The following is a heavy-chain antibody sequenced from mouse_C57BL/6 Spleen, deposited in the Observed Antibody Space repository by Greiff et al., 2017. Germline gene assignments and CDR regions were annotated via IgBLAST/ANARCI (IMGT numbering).Heavy chain of an antibody. Sequence: VQLQQPGAELVMPGASVKLSCKASGYTFTSYWMHWVKQRPGQGLEWIGEIDPSDSYTNYNQKFKGKSTLTVDKSSSTAYMQLSSLTSEASAVYYCATDSSGYGAMDYWGQGTSVTVSS. CDR2: IDPSDSYT. CDR1: GYTFTSYW. D-gene: IGHD3-2*02. CDR3: ATDSSGYGAMDY. J-gene: IGHJ4*01. V-gene: IGHV1-69*01.